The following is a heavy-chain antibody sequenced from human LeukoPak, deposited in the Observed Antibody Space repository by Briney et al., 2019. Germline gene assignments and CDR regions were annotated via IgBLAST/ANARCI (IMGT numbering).Heavy chain of an antibody. V-gene: IGHV3-23*01. CDR3: AREGAGTTLGGYYFDF. D-gene: IGHD2/OR15-2a*01. Sequence: GGSLRLSCAASGFAFRRYAVICVRQPPGEGLECVSGICGSGGTTYYADSEKGRFTISRDNSKNTLYLQMHSLRAEDTAVYYCAREGAGTTLGGYYFDFWGQGTLVTVSS. CDR1: GFAFRRYA. CDR2: ICGSGGTT. J-gene: IGHJ4*02.